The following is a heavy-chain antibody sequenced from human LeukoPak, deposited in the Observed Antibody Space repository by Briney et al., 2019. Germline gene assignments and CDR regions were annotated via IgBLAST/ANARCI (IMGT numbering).Heavy chain of an antibody. V-gene: IGHV3-74*01. CDR3: ARDHSSSWYSYDAFDI. CDR1: GFTFSSYW. CDR2: INSDGSST. J-gene: IGHJ3*02. D-gene: IGHD6-13*01. Sequence: RAGGSLRLSCAASGFTFSSYWMHWVRHAPGKGRVWVSRINSDGSSTSYADSVKGRFTISRDNAKNTLYLQMNSLRAEDTAVYYCARDHSSSWYSYDAFDIWGQGTMVTVSS.